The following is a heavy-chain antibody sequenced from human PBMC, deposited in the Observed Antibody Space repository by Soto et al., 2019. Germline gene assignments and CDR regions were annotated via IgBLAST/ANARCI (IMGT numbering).Heavy chain of an antibody. CDR1: GFTFSSYW. Sequence: EVQLVESGGGLVQPWGSLRLSCAASGFTFSSYWMHWVRQDAGKGLLWVSSIKTDGTVTQYADSVKGRFTVSRDNAKNTLYLQMNSLRAEDTAVYYCAKDLSWGQCDYWGQGALVTVSS. V-gene: IGHV3-74*03. CDR2: IKTDGTVT. CDR3: AKDLSWGQCDY. D-gene: IGHD3-16*01. J-gene: IGHJ4*02.